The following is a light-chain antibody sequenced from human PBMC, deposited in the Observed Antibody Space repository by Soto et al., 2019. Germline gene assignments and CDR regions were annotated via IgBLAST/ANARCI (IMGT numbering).Light chain of an antibody. V-gene: IGKV2-28*01. Sequence: DMVMTQTPLSLPVTPLCPSSISFSSIQILLHSNVYNYLDWYVQKPGQSPQLLIYLASNRASGVPDRFSGSGSGTDFTLKISRVEAEDVGVYYCMQALQTPLTFGQGTRLEIK. CDR1: QILLHSNVYNY. CDR2: LAS. CDR3: MQALQTPLT. J-gene: IGKJ5*01.